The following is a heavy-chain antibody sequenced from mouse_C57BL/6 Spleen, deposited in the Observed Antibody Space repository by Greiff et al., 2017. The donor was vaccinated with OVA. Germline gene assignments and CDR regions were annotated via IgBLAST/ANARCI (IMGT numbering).Heavy chain of an antibody. CDR2: ISSGGSYT. Sequence: EVQLVESGGDLVKPGGSLKLSCAASGFTFSSYGMSWVRQTPDKRLEWVATISSGGSYTYYPDSVKGRFTISRDNAKNTLYLQMSSLKSEDTAMYYCASGEEYYAMDYWGQGTSVTVSS. CDR1: GFTFSSYG. V-gene: IGHV5-6*01. CDR3: ASGEEYYAMDY. J-gene: IGHJ4*01.